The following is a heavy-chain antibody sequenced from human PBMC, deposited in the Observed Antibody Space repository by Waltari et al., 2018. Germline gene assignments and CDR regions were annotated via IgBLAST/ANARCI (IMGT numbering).Heavy chain of an antibody. J-gene: IGHJ3*02. CDR3: ARSAYYFDAFDI. V-gene: IGHV4-61*02. CDR1: GGSISSGSYY. CDR2: IYTSGST. Sequence: QVQLQESGPGLVKPSQTLSLTCTVSGGSISSGSYYWSWIRQPAGKGLEWIGRIYTSGSTNYNPSLKSRVTISVDTSKNQFSLKLSSVTAADTAVYYCARSAYYFDAFDIWGQGTMVTVSS. D-gene: IGHD3-10*01.